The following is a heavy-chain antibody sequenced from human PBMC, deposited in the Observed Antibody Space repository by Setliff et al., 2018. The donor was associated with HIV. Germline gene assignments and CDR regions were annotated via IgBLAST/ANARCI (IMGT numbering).Heavy chain of an antibody. CDR2: IYPGDSDT. J-gene: IGHJ4*02. Sequence: GESLKISCKGSGYSFTNYWIGWVSQMPGKGLEWMGIIYPGDSDTRYSPSFQGQVTISADKSISTAYLQWSSLKASDTAMYYCARLSGLYYYDSSGYYYGHYFDYWGQGTRGTVSS. CDR1: GYSFTNYW. V-gene: IGHV5-51*01. CDR3: ARLSGLYYYDSSGYYYGHYFDY. D-gene: IGHD3-22*01.